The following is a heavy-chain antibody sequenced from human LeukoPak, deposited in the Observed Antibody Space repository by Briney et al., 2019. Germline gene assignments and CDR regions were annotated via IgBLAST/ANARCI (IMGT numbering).Heavy chain of an antibody. CDR3: ARDEIDILTGYYTISFDY. J-gene: IGHJ4*02. V-gene: IGHV1-2*02. D-gene: IGHD3-9*01. CDR2: INPNSGGT. Sequence: GASVKVSCKASGYTFTGYYMHWVRQAPGQGLGWMGWINPNSGGTNYAQKFQGRVTMTRDTSISTAYMELRSLRSDDTAVYYCARDEIDILTGYYTISFDYWGQGTLVTVSS. CDR1: GYTFTGYY.